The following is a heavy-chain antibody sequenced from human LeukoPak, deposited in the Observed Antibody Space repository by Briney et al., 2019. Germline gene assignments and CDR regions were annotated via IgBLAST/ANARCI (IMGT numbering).Heavy chain of an antibody. CDR3: AREVFAGCRAFDY. Sequence: SVTVSCKASGGTFSSYAISWVRQAPGQGLEWMGGIIPIFGTANYAQKFQGRVTITADESTSTAYMELSSLRSEDTAVYYCAREVFAGCRAFDYWGQGTLVTVSS. CDR2: IIPIFGTA. J-gene: IGHJ4*02. CDR1: GGTFSSYA. V-gene: IGHV1-69*01.